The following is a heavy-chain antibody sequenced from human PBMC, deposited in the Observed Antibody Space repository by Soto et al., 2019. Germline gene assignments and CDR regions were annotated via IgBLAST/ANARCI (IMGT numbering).Heavy chain of an antibody. CDR2: ISYDGSNK. CDR3: ARSRAVAGANFDY. CDR1: GFTFSSYA. Sequence: PVGSLRLSCAASGFTFSSYAMHWVRQAPGKGLEWVAVISYDGSNKYYADSVKGRFTISRDNSKNTLYLQMNSLRAEDTAVYYCARSRAVAGANFDYWGQGTLVTVSS. V-gene: IGHV3-30-3*01. J-gene: IGHJ4*02. D-gene: IGHD6-19*01.